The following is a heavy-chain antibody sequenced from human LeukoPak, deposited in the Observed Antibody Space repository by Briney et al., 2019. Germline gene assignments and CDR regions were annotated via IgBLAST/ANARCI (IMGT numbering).Heavy chain of an antibody. V-gene: IGHV3-21*01. J-gene: IGHJ4*02. Sequence: GGSLRLSCAASGFTFSSYSMNWVRQAPGKGLEWVSSISSGSSYIYYADSVKGRFTISRDNAKNSLYLQMNSLRAEDTAVYYCARDSSGIAAAGPDYWGQGTLVTVSS. CDR3: ARDSSGIAAAGPDY. D-gene: IGHD6-13*01. CDR2: ISSGSSYI. CDR1: GFTFSSYS.